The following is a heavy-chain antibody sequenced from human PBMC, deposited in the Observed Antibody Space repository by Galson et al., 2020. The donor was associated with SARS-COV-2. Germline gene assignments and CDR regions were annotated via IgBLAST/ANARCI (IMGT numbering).Heavy chain of an antibody. CDR1: GGSFSGYY. D-gene: IGHD6-13*01. CDR3: ARGGYLSSSWYSPRSWFDP. Sequence: SETLSLTCAVYGGSFSGYYWSWIRQPPGKGLEWIGEINHSGSTNYNPSLKSRVTISVDTSKNQFSLKLSSVTAADTAVYYCARGGYLSSSWYSPRSWFDPWGQGTLVTVSS. V-gene: IGHV4-34*01. J-gene: IGHJ5*02. CDR2: INHSGST.